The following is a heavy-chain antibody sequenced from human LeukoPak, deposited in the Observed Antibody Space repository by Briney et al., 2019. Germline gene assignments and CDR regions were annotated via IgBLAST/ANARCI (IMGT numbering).Heavy chain of an antibody. V-gene: IGHV3-74*01. Sequence: SGGSLRLSCAASGFTFSRYWMHWARQAPGKGLVWVSRINSDGSSTSYADSVKGRFTISRDNAKNTLYLQVNSLTAEDTAMYYCARDTNHAFDIWGQGTMVTVSS. CDR2: INSDGSST. J-gene: IGHJ3*02. CDR3: ARDTNHAFDI. D-gene: IGHD2-8*01. CDR1: GFTFSRYW.